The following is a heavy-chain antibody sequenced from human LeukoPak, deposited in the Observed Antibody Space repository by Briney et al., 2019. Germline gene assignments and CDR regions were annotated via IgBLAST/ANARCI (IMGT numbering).Heavy chain of an antibody. CDR1: GGTFSSYA. V-gene: IGHV1-69*04. CDR2: IIPILGIA. D-gene: IGHD3-10*01. Sequence: SVKVSCKASGGTFSSYAISWVRQAPGQGLEWMGRIIPILGIANYAQKFQGRVTITADKSTSTAYMELSSLRSEDTAVYYCATDIKGELFWYWGQGTLVTVSS. J-gene: IGHJ4*02. CDR3: ATDIKGELFWY.